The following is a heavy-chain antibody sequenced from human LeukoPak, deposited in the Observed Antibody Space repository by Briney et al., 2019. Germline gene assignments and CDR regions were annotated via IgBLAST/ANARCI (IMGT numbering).Heavy chain of an antibody. J-gene: IGHJ4*02. CDR1: GGTFSSQA. CDR3: ARQPFTIFGVVGYFDY. D-gene: IGHD3-3*01. Sequence: SVKVSCKASGGTFSSQAISWVRQAPGQGLEWMGGIIPIFGTANYAQKFQGRVTITADESTSTAYMGLSSLRSKDTAVYYCARQPFTIFGVVGYFDYWGQGTLVTVSS. V-gene: IGHV1-69*13. CDR2: IIPIFGTA.